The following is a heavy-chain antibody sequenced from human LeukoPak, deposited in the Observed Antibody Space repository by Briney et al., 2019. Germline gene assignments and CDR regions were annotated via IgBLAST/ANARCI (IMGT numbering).Heavy chain of an antibody. D-gene: IGHD4-17*01. CDR2: IYPGDSDT. CDR1: GYSLTSYW. J-gene: IGHJ6*03. Sequence: GESLKISCKGSGYSLTSYWIGWVRQMPGKGLEWMGIIYPGDSDTTYSPSFQGQVTISADKSISTPYLQWSSLKASDTAIYYCARAHWRDYLLNYYYMDVWGKGTTVTVSS. CDR3: ARAHWRDYLLNYYYMDV. V-gene: IGHV5-51*01.